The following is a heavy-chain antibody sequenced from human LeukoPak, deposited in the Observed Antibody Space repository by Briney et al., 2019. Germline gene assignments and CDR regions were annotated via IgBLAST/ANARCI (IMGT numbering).Heavy chain of an antibody. CDR3: ARERDYGYNPPANWFDR. J-gene: IGHJ5*02. D-gene: IGHD4-17*01. CDR1: GGTFSSYA. Sequence: SVKVSCKASGGTFSSYAISWVRQAPGQGLEWMGVIIPIFTANYAQKYQGRVTSTADNSTSTAYMELNSLRTEDTAEYYGARERDYGYNPPANWFDRWRQGTLVTVSA. V-gene: IGHV1-69*06. CDR2: IIPIFTA.